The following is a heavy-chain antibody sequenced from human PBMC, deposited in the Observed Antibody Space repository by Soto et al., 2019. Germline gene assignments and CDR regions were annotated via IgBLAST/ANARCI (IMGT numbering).Heavy chain of an antibody. CDR2: ITPNTGDR. D-gene: IGHD1-1*01. J-gene: IGHJ4*02. CDR1: GYNFRDYY. Sequence: SEKVSCKASGYNFRDYYLHWVRQAPGVGLEGMGWITPNTGDRDYAQRSQGRMTLTTDTSLDTAHTVTNGLTLDHTRTCSCARAGEPNSLRPWTDSWGEVALVTVYS. CDR3: ARAGEPNSLRPWTDS. V-gene: IGHV1-2*02.